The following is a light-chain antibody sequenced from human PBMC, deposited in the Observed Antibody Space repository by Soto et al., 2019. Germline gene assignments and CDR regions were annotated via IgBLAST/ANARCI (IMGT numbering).Light chain of an antibody. CDR3: QQRRT. Sequence: EIVLTQSPATLSLSPGERATLSCRASQSVSSYFAWYQQKPGQAPRLLIYDASNRATGIPARFSGSGSGTVFTFTISSLEPEDFAVYYCQQRRTFGLGTKVDIK. CDR2: DAS. J-gene: IGKJ1*01. V-gene: IGKV3-11*01. CDR1: QSVSSY.